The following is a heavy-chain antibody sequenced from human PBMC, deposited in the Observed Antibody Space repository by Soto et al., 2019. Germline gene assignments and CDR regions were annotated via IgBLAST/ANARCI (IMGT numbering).Heavy chain of an antibody. J-gene: IGHJ6*03. Sequence: GGSLRLSCAASGFTFSSYSMNWVRQAPGKGLEWVSSISSSSSYIYYADSVKGRFTISRDNAKNSLYLQMNSLRAEDTAVYYCARDFESSTNYYYYMDVWGKGTTVTVSS. V-gene: IGHV3-21*01. CDR3: ARDFESSTNYYYYMDV. CDR1: GFTFSSYS. D-gene: IGHD6-19*01. CDR2: ISSSSSYI.